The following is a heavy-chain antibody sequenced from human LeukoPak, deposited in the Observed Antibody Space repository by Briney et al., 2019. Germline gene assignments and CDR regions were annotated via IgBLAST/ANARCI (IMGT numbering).Heavy chain of an antibody. V-gene: IGHV3-7*01. CDR1: GFNFRYFW. CDR2: INHDGRET. Sequence: PGGSLRLSCLGSGFNFRYFWMSWVRQAPGKGLEWVANINHDGRETYYADSVKGRFIISRDNAKDSLYLQMNSLRAEDAAVYYCARDGQGLHYWGQGALVTVSS. CDR3: ARDGQGLHY. D-gene: IGHD4-11*01. J-gene: IGHJ4*02.